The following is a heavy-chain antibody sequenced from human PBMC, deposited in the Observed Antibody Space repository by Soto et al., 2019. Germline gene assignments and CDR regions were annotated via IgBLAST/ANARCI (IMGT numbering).Heavy chain of an antibody. D-gene: IGHD1-20*01. CDR1: GYTFTSYG. CDR3: SRALPYHITGSPVLFDP. Sequence: ASVKVSCKASGYTFTSYGISWVRQAPGQGLEWMGWIIAYNGNTNYAQKLQGRVTMTTDTSTSTAYMELRSLRSDDTAAYYCSRALPYHITGSPVLFDPWGQGTLVTVSS. J-gene: IGHJ5*02. V-gene: IGHV1-18*01. CDR2: IIAYNGNT.